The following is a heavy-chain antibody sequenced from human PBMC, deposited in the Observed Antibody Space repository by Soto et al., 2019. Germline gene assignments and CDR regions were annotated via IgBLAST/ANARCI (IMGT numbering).Heavy chain of an antibody. D-gene: IGHD6-19*01. Sequence: SVKVSCKASGGTFSSYAISWVRQAPGQGLEWMGGIIPIFGTANYAQKFQGRVTITADESTSTAYMELSSLRSDDTAVYYCARPPLHSVAGTNLLLDYWGQGTLVTVSS. J-gene: IGHJ4*02. CDR2: IIPIFGTA. V-gene: IGHV1-69*13. CDR1: GGTFSSYA. CDR3: ARPPLHSVAGTNLLLDY.